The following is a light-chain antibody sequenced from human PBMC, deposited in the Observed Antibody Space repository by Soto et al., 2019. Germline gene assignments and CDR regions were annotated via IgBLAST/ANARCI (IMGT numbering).Light chain of an antibody. CDR2: GNS. CDR3: QSNDSSQFGYV. V-gene: IGLV1-40*01. CDR1: SSNIGAGYD. J-gene: IGLJ1*01. Sequence: QSVLTQPPSVSGAPGQRVTISCTGSSSNIGAGYDVHWYQQLPGTAPKLLIYGNSNRPSGVPDRFSGSKSGPSASLAITGLHAEDDADYYCQSNDSSQFGYVFGTGTNLTVL.